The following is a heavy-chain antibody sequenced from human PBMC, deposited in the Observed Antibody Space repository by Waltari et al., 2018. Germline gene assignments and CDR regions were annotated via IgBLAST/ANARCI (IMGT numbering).Heavy chain of an antibody. V-gene: IGHV3-7*01. J-gene: IGHJ4*02. D-gene: IGHD6-13*01. Sequence: EVRLVESGGGLVQPGGSLSLSCAASGFTFSSYWMRWVRQAPGKGLEWVANIKQDGSEKYYVDSVKGRFTISRDNAKNSLYLQMNSLRAEDTAVYYCARDWGYSSSWFDYWGQGTLVTVSS. CDR2: IKQDGSEK. CDR1: GFTFSSYW. CDR3: ARDWGYSSSWFDY.